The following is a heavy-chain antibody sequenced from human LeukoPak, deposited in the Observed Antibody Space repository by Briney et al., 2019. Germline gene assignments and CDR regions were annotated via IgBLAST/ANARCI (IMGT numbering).Heavy chain of an antibody. CDR3: ARDRSMSGWYIDL. J-gene: IGHJ2*01. D-gene: IGHD2/OR15-2a*01. Sequence: GRSLRLSCAASGFTFSSYGMHWVRQAPGRGVEGGAVIWYDGSNKYYPDSVQGRFTISRDNSKNTLYLQVNSLRAEDTAVYYRARDRSMSGWYIDLWGRGTLVTVSS. V-gene: IGHV3-33*01. CDR2: IWYDGSNK. CDR1: GFTFSSYG.